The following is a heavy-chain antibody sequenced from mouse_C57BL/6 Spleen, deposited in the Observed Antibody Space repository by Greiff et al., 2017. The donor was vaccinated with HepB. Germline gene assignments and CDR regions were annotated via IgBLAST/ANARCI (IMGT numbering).Heavy chain of an antibody. Sequence: QVQLQQPGAELVRPGPSVKLSCKASGYTFTSYWMHWVKQRPGQGLEWIGVIDPSDSYTNYNQKFKGKATLTVDTSSSTAYMQLSSLTSEDSAVYYCAREKSYGSSPLFDYWGQGTTLTVSS. J-gene: IGHJ2*01. V-gene: IGHV1-59*01. CDR3: AREKSYGSSPLFDY. D-gene: IGHD1-1*01. CDR1: GYTFTSYW. CDR2: IDPSDSYT.